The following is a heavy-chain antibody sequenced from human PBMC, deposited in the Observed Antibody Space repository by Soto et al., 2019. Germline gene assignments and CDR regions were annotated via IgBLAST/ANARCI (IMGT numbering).Heavy chain of an antibody. CDR3: ARGYDSGCLDY. CDR1: GFTFSSYA. CDR2: ISYDGSNK. V-gene: IGHV3-30-3*01. Sequence: QVQLVESGGGVVQPGRSLRLSCVASGFTFSSYAMHWVRQAPGKGLEWVALISYDGSNKYYADSVKGRFTISRDSSKNTLYLQMNSLRAEDTSIYYCARGYDSGCLDYWGQGTLVTVSS. J-gene: IGHJ4*02. D-gene: IGHD3-22*01.